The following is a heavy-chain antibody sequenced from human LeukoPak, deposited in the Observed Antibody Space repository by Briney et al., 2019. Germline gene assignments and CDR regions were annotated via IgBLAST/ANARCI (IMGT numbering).Heavy chain of an antibody. J-gene: IGHJ2*01. CDR3: ARGGVNWGHWYFDL. V-gene: IGHV3-74*01. Sequence: SGGSLRLSCAAPGFTFSSNWMHWVRQAPGKGPVWVSRINSDGSSTSYTDSVKGRFTISRDNAKNTLYLQMNSLRAEDTAVYYCARGGVNWGHWYFDLWGRGTLVTVSS. CDR2: INSDGSST. CDR1: GFTFSSNW. D-gene: IGHD7-27*01.